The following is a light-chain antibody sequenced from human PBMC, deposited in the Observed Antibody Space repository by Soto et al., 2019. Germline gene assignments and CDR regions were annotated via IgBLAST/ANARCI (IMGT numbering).Light chain of an antibody. CDR1: GSDIGAYNF. CDR2: GVT. V-gene: IGLV2-8*01. Sequence: QSARAQTPSASGSPGQSVTISCTGSGSDIGAYNFVSWYQQHPGKAPKLMIFGVTERPSGVPDRFSGSKSGNTDSLTVSGLQVDDEAVYYCYSYAGRNIWVFGGGTNLTVL. J-gene: IGLJ3*02. CDR3: YSYAGRNIWV.